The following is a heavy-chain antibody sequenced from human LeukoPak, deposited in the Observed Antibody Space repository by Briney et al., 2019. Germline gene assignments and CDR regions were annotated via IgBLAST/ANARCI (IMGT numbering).Heavy chain of an antibody. V-gene: IGHV1-2*02. D-gene: IGHD5-18*01. CDR1: GYTFTGYY. J-gene: IGHJ3*02. CDR2: INPNSGGT. Sequence: ASVKVSCKASGYTFTGYYMHWVRQAPGQGLEWMGWINPNSGGTNYAQKFQGRVTMTRDTSISTAYMELSRLRSDDTAVYYCARSSWIQLWLDDAFDIWGQGTMVTVSS. CDR3: ARSSWIQLWLDDAFDI.